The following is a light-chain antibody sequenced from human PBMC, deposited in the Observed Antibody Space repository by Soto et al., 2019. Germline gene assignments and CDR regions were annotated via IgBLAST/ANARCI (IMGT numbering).Light chain of an antibody. CDR2: EVS. CDR3: SSYAGSNLGV. V-gene: IGLV2-8*01. Sequence: QSVLTQPPSASGSPGQSVTISCTGTSSDVGGYNYVSWYQQHPGKAPKLMIYEVSKRPSGVPDRFSGSKSGNTASLTVSGLQAEDEADYYCSSYAGSNLGVLGTGIKVTVL. J-gene: IGLJ1*01. CDR1: SSDVGGYNY.